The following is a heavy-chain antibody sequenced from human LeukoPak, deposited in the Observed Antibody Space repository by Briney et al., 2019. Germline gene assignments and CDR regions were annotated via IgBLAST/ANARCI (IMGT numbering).Heavy chain of an antibody. CDR3: ARVEATYNNIRGDAFDI. D-gene: IGHD1-1*01. CDR1: GFTVRNDE. CDR2: ISGRGDRT. Sequence: GRSLRLSCAASGFTVRNDEINWVRHAPGKAREWVSYISGRGDRTEYAHSGEGRFSISRDNVKNSVNVMMNNLRAEDTAVYYWARVEATYNNIRGDAFDIWGQGTMVTVSS. J-gene: IGHJ3*02. V-gene: IGHV3-48*03.